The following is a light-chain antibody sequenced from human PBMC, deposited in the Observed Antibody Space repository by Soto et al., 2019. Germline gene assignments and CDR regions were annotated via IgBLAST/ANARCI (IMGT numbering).Light chain of an antibody. CDR3: QQFYTTPS. J-gene: IGKJ1*01. V-gene: IGKV4-1*01. CDR1: QRVLYGGNNKDA. CDR2: WAS. Sequence: DIVMTQSPDSLAVSLGERATINCKSSQRVLYGGNNKDALVWYQQKPGQPLKMLISWASTRESGVPDRFSGSGSGTDFTLTISSLQAEDVAVYYCQQFYTTPSFGQGTKVEIK.